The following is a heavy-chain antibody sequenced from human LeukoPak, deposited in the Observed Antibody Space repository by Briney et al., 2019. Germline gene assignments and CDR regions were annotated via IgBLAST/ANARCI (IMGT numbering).Heavy chain of an antibody. CDR1: GGSISSSSYY. CDR2: IYYSGST. CDR3: ARLDTAMVRY. Sequence: SETLSLTCTVSGGSISSSSYYWGWIRQPPGKGLEWIGSIYYSGSTYYNPSLKGRVTISVDTSKNQFSLKLSSVTAADTAVYYCARLDTAMVRYWGQGTLVTVSS. D-gene: IGHD5-18*01. J-gene: IGHJ4*02. V-gene: IGHV4-39*01.